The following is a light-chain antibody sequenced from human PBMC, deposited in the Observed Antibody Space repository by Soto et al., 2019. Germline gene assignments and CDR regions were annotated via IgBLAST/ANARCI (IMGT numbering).Light chain of an antibody. Sequence: TQSPAALSVSPRERATFSCMASQSISTILAWYQHKPGQPPRLLIYGASTRATGIPDRFSGSGSGTEFTLTISSLQSEDFAVYYCQQYNNWPRPFGQGTKVDIK. V-gene: IGKV3-15*01. J-gene: IGKJ1*01. CDR3: QQYNNWPRP. CDR1: QSISTI. CDR2: GAS.